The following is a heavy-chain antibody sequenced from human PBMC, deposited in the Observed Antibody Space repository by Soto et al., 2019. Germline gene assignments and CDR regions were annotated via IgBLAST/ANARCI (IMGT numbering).Heavy chain of an antibody. J-gene: IGHJ4*02. CDR2: IYHSGSA. Sequence: QVQLQESGPGLVKPSQTLSLTCTVSGGSISSGGHYWNWIRQHPGKGLEWIGYIYHSGSAYYNPSLKSRVTISVDTSKNQFSLKLSPVTAADTAVYYCARRYYYDRSGYYYFDYWGQGTLVTVSS. CDR3: ARRYYYDRSGYYYFDY. V-gene: IGHV4-31*03. D-gene: IGHD3-22*01. CDR1: GGSISSGGHY.